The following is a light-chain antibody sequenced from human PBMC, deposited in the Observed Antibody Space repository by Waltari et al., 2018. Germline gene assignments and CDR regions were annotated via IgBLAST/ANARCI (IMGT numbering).Light chain of an antibody. CDR2: VNSDGSH. CDR1: SGYSSNI. J-gene: IGLJ3*02. CDR3: QTGGHGTWV. Sequence: QLVLTQSPSASASLGASVKLTCTLDSGYSSNIIAWLQQQPEKGPRYLLKVNSDGSHSKGAEIPDRFSGSSSGAERYLTISRVQSEDEADYYCQTGGHGTWVFGGGTKLTVL. V-gene: IGLV4-69*01.